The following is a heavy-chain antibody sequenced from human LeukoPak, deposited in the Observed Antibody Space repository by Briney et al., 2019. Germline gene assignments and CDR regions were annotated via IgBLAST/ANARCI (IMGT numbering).Heavy chain of an antibody. CDR2: IIPIFGTA. J-gene: IGHJ4*02. CDR1: GGTFTSYA. V-gene: IGHV1-69*05. Sequence: SVKVSCKASGGTFTSYAISWVRQAPGQGLEWMGGIIPIFGTANYAQKFQGRVTISTDESTSTAYMELSRLRSEDTAVYYCASFIAARPGWYFDYWGPGTLVTVSS. D-gene: IGHD6-6*01. CDR3: ASFIAARPGWYFDY.